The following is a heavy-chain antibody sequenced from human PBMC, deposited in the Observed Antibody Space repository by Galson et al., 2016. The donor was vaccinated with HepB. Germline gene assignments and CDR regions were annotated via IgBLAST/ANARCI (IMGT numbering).Heavy chain of an antibody. V-gene: IGHV4-4*07. D-gene: IGHD5-18*01. CDR3: ARDLYSYGYRNYFDY. CDR2: IYTSGST. CDR1: GGSISNYY. J-gene: IGHJ4*02. Sequence: LSLTCTVSGGSISNYYWSRIRQPAGKGLEWIGHIYTSGSTNYHPSLKSRVTMSVDTSKNQFSLTLSPVTAADTAVYYCARDLYSYGYRNYFDYWGQGTLVTVSS.